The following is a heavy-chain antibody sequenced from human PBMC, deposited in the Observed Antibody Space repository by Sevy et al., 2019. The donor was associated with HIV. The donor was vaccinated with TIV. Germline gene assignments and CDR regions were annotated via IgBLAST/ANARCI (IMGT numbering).Heavy chain of an antibody. J-gene: IGHJ4*02. V-gene: IGHV3-7*01. CDR3: VRAIAAHDSF. D-gene: IGHD6-13*01. Sequence: GGSLRLSCAAAGFTFSGYAMSWVRQGPGKGLEWVANVKQDGSVKYYVDSVKGRFTISRDNARNLVYLQMNSLRVDDTALYYCVRAIAAHDSFWGQGTLVTVSS. CDR1: GFTFSGYA. CDR2: VKQDGSVK.